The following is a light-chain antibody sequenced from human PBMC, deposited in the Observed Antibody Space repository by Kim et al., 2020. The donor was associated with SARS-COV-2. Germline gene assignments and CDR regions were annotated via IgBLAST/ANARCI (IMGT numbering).Light chain of an antibody. CDR2: GAS. Sequence: EIVMTQSPATLSVSPGETATLSCRASQSISINLAWFQQKPGQAPRLLISGASTRATGIPARFSGSGSGTEFTLTISNLQSEDFAVYYYQQYIIGIAYTFGKGTNLE. J-gene: IGKJ2*01. CDR1: QSISIN. CDR3: QQYIIGIAYT. V-gene: IGKV3-15*01.